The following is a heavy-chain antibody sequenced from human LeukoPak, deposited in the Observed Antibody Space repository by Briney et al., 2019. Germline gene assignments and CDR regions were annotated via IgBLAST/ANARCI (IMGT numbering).Heavy chain of an antibody. CDR1: GFTFSSYS. Sequence: PGGSLRLSCAASGFTFSSYSMNWVRQAPGKGLEWVSSISSSSSYIYYADSVKGRFTISRDNAKNSLYLQMNSLRADDTDVYYCARERVWGYCSGGSCYQLDYWGQGTLVTVSS. J-gene: IGHJ4*02. CDR2: ISSSSSYI. V-gene: IGHV3-21*01. CDR3: ARERVWGYCSGGSCYQLDY. D-gene: IGHD2-15*01.